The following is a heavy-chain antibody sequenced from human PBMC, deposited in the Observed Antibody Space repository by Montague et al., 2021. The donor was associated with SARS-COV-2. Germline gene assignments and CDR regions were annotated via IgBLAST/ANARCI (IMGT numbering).Heavy chain of an antibody. V-gene: IGHV4-39*07. CDR1: GGSISSSSYY. J-gene: IGHJ6*02. CDR2: IYYSGST. CDR3: ALNYFRVRSWYGMDV. Sequence: SETLSLTCTVSGGSISSSSYYWGWIRQPPGKGLEWIGSIYYSGSTYYNPSLKSRVTISVDTSKNQFSLKLCSVTAADTAVYYCALNYFRVRSWYGMDVWGQGTTVTVSS. D-gene: IGHD3-10*01.